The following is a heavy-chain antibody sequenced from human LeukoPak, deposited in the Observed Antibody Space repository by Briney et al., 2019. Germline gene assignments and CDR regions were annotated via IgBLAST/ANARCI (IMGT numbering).Heavy chain of an antibody. Sequence: SETLSLTCTVSLDSTTSNFWSWVRQPPGKGLEWIGEIHRSGSTNYNPSLQSRVTISIDRSKNQIALELSSVTAADTAVYYCAREIVGGFNPGAYWGQGTLVTISS. CDR1: LDSTTSNF. J-gene: IGHJ4*02. V-gene: IGHV4-4*02. D-gene: IGHD1-14*01. CDR3: AREIVGGFNPGAY. CDR2: IHRSGST.